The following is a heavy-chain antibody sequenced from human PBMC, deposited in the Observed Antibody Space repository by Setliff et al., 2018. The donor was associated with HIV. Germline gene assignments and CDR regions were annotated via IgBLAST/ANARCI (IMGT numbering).Heavy chain of an antibody. Sequence: ASVKVSCKASGYTFNNYGISWVRQAPGQGLEWMGWISTHSGYTNYAQNVQGRVTVTMDTSTSTAYMGLRSLKSDDTAVYYCARGKTWLRFLDYWGQGTLVTVSS. V-gene: IGHV1-18*01. CDR3: ARGKTWLRFLDY. CDR1: GYTFNNYG. CDR2: ISTHSGYT. D-gene: IGHD5-12*01. J-gene: IGHJ4*02.